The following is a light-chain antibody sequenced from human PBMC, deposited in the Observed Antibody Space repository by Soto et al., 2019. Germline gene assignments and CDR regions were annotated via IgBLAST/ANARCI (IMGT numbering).Light chain of an antibody. CDR2: GAS. Sequence: EIVLTQSPGTLSLSPGERATLSCRASQSVGSRYLAWYQQKPGQAPRLLIYGASSRATGIPDRFSGSGSGTDFTLTISRLEPEAFEVYGCQQYGSSPRTFGQGPKVEIK. CDR1: QSVGSRY. CDR3: QQYGSSPRT. J-gene: IGKJ1*01. V-gene: IGKV3-20*01.